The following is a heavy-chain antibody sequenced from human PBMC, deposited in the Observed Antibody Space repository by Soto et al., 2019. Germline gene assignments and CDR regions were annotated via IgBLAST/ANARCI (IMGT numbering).Heavy chain of an antibody. Sequence: QVQLVQSGAEVQKTGSSVRVSCKASGGTFSSYRLNWLRQAPGHGLEWVGGIVPIRRAAEYAQGFQGRVTITADETTRTSYMELRSLKSQDTAVYYCVRDSGAKLSSSWGQGTLVTVSS. V-gene: IGHV1-69*01. J-gene: IGHJ4*02. D-gene: IGHD6-13*01. CDR3: VRDSGAKLSSS. CDR2: IVPIRRAA. CDR1: GGTFSSYR.